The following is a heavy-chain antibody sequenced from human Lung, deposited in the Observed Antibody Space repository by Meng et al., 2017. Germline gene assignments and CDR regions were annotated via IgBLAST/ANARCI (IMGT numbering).Heavy chain of an antibody. CDR1: GFSFTDAW. Sequence: QLVESGGGLVKPGGSLRLSCVASGFSFTDAWMSWVRQAPGKGLEWVGRIKSNSDGGTTDYAAPVKGRFTISRDDSKNTLYLQMNSLITEDTAVYFCATGAAAADHWGQGTPVTVSS. CDR3: ATGAAAADH. CDR2: IKSNSDGGTT. D-gene: IGHD6-13*01. J-gene: IGHJ4*02. V-gene: IGHV3-15*01.